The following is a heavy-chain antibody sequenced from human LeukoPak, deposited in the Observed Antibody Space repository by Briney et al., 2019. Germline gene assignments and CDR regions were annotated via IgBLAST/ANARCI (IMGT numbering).Heavy chain of an antibody. V-gene: IGHV3-13*01. J-gene: IGHJ3*02. CDR1: GFTLSSYD. Sequence: SGGSLRLSCAASGFTLSSYDMHWVRQATGKGLEWVSAIGTAGDTYYPGSVKGRFTISRENAKNSLYLQMNSLRAGDTAVYYCARDDGKDAFDIWGQGTMVTVSS. CDR3: ARDDGKDAFDI. CDR2: IGTAGDT.